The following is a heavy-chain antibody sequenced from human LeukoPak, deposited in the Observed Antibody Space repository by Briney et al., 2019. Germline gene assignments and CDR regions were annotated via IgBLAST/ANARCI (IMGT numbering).Heavy chain of an antibody. V-gene: IGHV3-20*01. D-gene: IGHD6-13*01. CDR2: INWNGGST. CDR1: GFTFDDYG. Sequence: GGSLRLSCAASGFTFDDYGMSWVRQAPGKGLEWVSGINWNGGSTGYADSVKGRFTISRDNAKNSLYLQMNSLRAEDTVLYHCARGALIAAAGTEGDYWGQGTLVTVSS. CDR3: ARGALIAAAGTEGDY. J-gene: IGHJ4*02.